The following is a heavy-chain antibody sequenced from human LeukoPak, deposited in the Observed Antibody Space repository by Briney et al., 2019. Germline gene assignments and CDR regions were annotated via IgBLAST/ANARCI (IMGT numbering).Heavy chain of an antibody. CDR3: ARDAYGYYYYYYMDV. CDR2: IIPIFGTA. Sequence: SVKVSCKASGGTFSSYAISWVRQAPGQGLEWMGGIIPIFGTANYAQKVQGRVTITADESTSTDYMELSSLRSEDTAVYYCARDAYGYYYYYYMDVWGKGTTVTVSS. J-gene: IGHJ6*03. V-gene: IGHV1-69*13. D-gene: IGHD3-10*01. CDR1: GGTFSSYA.